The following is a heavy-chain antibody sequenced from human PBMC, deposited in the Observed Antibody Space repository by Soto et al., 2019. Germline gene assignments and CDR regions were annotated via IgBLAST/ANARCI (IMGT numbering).Heavy chain of an antibody. V-gene: IGHV3-23*01. CDR2: ISGSGGST. D-gene: IGHD4-17*01. Sequence: GSLRLSCAASGFTFSSYAMSWVRQAPGKGLEWVSAISGSGGSTYYADSVKGRFTISRDNSKNTLYLQMNSLRAEDTAVYYCAKINGDYYYYGMDVWGQGTTVTVSS. CDR3: AKINGDYYYYGMDV. J-gene: IGHJ6*02. CDR1: GFTFSSYA.